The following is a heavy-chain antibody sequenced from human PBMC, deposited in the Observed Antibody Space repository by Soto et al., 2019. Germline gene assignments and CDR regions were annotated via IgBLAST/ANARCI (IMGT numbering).Heavy chain of an antibody. V-gene: IGHV1-2*04. J-gene: IGHJ4*02. CDR2: INPNSGGT. CDR3: ARDQGGRERGGSYLSAKPFDY. CDR1: GYTFTGYY. D-gene: IGHD1-26*01. Sequence: QVQLVQSGAEVKKPGASVKVSCKASGYTFTGYYMHWVRQAPGQGLEWMGWINPNSGGTNYAQKFQGWVTMTRDTSISTAYMELSRLRSDDTAVYYCARDQGGRERGGSYLSAKPFDYWGQGTLVTVSS.